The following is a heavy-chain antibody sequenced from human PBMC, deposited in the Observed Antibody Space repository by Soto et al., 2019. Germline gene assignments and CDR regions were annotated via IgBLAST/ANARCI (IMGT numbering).Heavy chain of an antibody. D-gene: IGHD5-12*01. V-gene: IGHV3-30*18. CDR2: ISYDGSNK. CDR1: GFTFSTYG. J-gene: IGHJ4*02. Sequence: QVQLVESGGGVVQPGRSLRLSCAASGFTFSTYGMHWVRQAPGKGLEWVAVISYDGSNKYYADSVKGRFTISRDNSKNTLYQQMNSLRAEDTAVYYCAKGSTRWLQSLLDCWGQGTLVTVSS. CDR3: AKGSTRWLQSLLDC.